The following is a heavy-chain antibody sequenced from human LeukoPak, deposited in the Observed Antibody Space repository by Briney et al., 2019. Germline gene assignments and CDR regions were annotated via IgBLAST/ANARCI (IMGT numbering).Heavy chain of an antibody. CDR3: ARDPEIVVVVAGIDY. CDR2: ISSSSSTI. J-gene: IGHJ4*02. Sequence: GGSLRLSCAASGFTFSSCSMNWVRQAPGKGLEWVSYISSSSSTIYYADSVKGRFTISRDNAKNSLYLQMNSLRAEDTAVYYCARDPEIVVVVAGIDYWGQGTLVTVSS. D-gene: IGHD2-15*01. V-gene: IGHV3-48*01. CDR1: GFTFSSCS.